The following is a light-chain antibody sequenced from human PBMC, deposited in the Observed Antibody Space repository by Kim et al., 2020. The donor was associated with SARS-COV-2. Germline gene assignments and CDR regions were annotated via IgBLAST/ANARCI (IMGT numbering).Light chain of an antibody. Sequence: LTPRERAPLTGRASQRITRNYLAVYQHTPDHAPGLLIHGASSRATGIPYRFRGRLSGTDFTLTISRLEPEDFAVYYCQQYDRPPNTFRQETKLDI. V-gene: IGKV3-20*01. CDR1: QRITRNY. CDR2: GAS. CDR3: QQYDRPPNT. J-gene: IGKJ2*01.